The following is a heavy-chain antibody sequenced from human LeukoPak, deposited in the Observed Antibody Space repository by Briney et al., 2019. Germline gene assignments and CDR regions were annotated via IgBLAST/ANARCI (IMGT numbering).Heavy chain of an antibody. Sequence: ASVKVSCKASGYTFTSYYMHWVRQAPGQGLEWMGIINPSGGSTSYAQKFQGRVTMTRDTSISTAYMELSRLRSDDTAVYYCARGGYYYGSGSYHFDYWGQGTLVTVSS. CDR2: INPSGGST. V-gene: IGHV1-46*01. J-gene: IGHJ4*02. CDR3: ARGGYYYGSGSYHFDY. D-gene: IGHD3-10*01. CDR1: GYTFTSYY.